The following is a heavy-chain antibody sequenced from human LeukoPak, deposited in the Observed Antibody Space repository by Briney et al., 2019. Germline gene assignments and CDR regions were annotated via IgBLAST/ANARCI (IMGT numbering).Heavy chain of an antibody. J-gene: IGHJ4*02. CDR3: ARATTTYYFDS. V-gene: IGHV4-34*01. CDR2: INHSGST. Sequence: SETLSLTCAVYGGSFSGSYWSWIRQPPGKGLEWVGEINHSGSTNYNPSLKSRVTLSVDTSKNQFSLKLTSLTAADTAVYYCARATTTYYFDSWGQGILVTVSS. CDR1: GGSFSGSY. D-gene: IGHD4-11*01.